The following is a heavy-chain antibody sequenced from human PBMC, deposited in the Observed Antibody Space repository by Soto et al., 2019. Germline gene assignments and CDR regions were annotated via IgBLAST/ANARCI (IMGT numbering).Heavy chain of an antibody. CDR2: INPSGGST. CDR3: ARRDSSGYYYNYYYYGMDV. V-gene: IGHV1-46*01. D-gene: IGHD3-22*01. CDR1: GYTFTSYY. J-gene: IGHJ6*02. Sequence: ASVKVSCKASGYTFTSYYMHWVRQAPGQGLEWMGIINPSGGSTSYAQKFQGRVTMTRDTSTSTVYMELSSLRSEDTAMYYCARRDSSGYYYNYYYYGMDVWGQGTTVTVSS.